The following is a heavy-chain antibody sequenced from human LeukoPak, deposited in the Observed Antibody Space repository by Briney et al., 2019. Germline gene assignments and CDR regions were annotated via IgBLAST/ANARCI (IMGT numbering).Heavy chain of an antibody. CDR1: GFTVSSNY. D-gene: IGHD3-10*01. J-gene: IGHJ4*02. Sequence: GGSLRLSCAASGFTVSSNYMSWVRQAPGKGLEWVSIIYSGGSTYYADSVKGRFTISRDNSKNTLYLQMNSLRAEDTAVYYCAKVGITMVRGIISEFDYWGQGTLVTVSS. V-gene: IGHV3-53*01. CDR3: AKVGITMVRGIISEFDY. CDR2: IYSGGST.